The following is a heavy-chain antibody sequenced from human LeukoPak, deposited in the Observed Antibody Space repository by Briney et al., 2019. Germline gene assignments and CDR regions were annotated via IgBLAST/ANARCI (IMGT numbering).Heavy chain of an antibody. CDR3: AKGPIAVAGKFDY. D-gene: IGHD6-19*01. Sequence: GGSLRLSCAASGFTFSNYAMHWVRQAPGKGLEWVSSISYSGDNTYYADSVKGRFTISRDNSNNTLYLQMNSLRAEDTAIYYCAKGPIAVAGKFDYWGQGTLVTVSS. V-gene: IGHV3-23*01. J-gene: IGHJ4*02. CDR2: ISYSGDNT. CDR1: GFTFSNYA.